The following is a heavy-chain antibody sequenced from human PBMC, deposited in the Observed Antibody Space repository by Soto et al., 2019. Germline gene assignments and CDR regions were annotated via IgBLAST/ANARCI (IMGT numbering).Heavy chain of an antibody. CDR1: GFTFRSYW. V-gene: IGHV3-74*01. Sequence: PGGSLRLSCAASGFTFRSYWMHWVRQGPGKGLAWVSRINSDGSSTSYADSVRGRFTISKDNAKNTLYLQMNSLRAEDTAVYYCIKGGDYFDYWGQGTLVTVSS. D-gene: IGHD4-17*01. CDR3: IKGGDYFDY. J-gene: IGHJ4*02. CDR2: INSDGSST.